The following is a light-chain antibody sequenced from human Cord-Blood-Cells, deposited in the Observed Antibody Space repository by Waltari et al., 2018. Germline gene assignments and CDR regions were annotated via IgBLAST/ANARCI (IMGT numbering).Light chain of an antibody. V-gene: IGLV2-14*01. CDR3: SSYTSSSTL. Sequence: SALTQPASVSGSPGQSITISCTGTRSDVGGYNYVSWYQQPPGKAPKLMIYDVSNRPSGVSNRFSGSKSGNTASLTISGLQAEDEADYYCSSYTSSSTLFGGGTKLTVL. CDR2: DVS. CDR1: RSDVGGYNY. J-gene: IGLJ3*02.